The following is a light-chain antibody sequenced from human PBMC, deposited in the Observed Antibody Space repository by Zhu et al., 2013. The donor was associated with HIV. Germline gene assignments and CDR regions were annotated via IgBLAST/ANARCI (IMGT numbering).Light chain of an antibody. CDR1: QAINKY. V-gene: IGKV1-16*01. CDR3: LQNYLYPWT. CDR2: GAS. Sequence: DIQMIQSPSSLSASVGDRVTITCRASQAINKYLAWFQQKPGKAPKSLIFGASNVHSGVPSRFIGSGTGTEFTLTIIRLQPEDFATYYCLQNYLYPWTFGQGTKVEIK. J-gene: IGKJ1*01.